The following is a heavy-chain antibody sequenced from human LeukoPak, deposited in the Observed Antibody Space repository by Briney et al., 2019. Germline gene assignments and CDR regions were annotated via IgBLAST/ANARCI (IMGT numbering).Heavy chain of an antibody. CDR1: GFTFSSYG. Sequence: GGSLRLSCAASGFTFSSYGMHWVRQAPGKGLEWVAFIRYDGSNKYYADSVKGRFTISRDNSKNTLYLQMNSLRAEDTAVYYCAKDWGSSSHTTDRRYFDYWGQGTLVTVSS. V-gene: IGHV3-30*02. CDR2: IRYDGSNK. CDR3: AKDWGSSSHTTDRRYFDY. D-gene: IGHD6-13*01. J-gene: IGHJ4*02.